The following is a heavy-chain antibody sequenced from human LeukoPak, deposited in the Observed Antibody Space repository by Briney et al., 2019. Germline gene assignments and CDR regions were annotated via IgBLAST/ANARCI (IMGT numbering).Heavy chain of an antibody. V-gene: IGHV4-34*01. CDR2: INHSGRT. CDR3: ASPAIGNKDGFDY. Sequence: PSETLSLTCAVYSGASRGYYWTWIRQPPGKGLEWIGEINHSGRTNYNPSLESRVTISADTSKNHFSLKLSSVTAADTDVYYCASPAIGNKDGFDYWGLGTLVGVSS. J-gene: IGHJ4*02. D-gene: IGHD2-15*01. CDR1: SGASRGYY.